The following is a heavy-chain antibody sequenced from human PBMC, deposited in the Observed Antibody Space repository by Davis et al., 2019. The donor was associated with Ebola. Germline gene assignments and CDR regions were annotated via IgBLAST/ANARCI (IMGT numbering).Heavy chain of an antibody. CDR1: GFTFSDYW. Sequence: HTGGSLRLSCEASGFTFSDYWMHWVRQAPGKGLVWVAHINNGGSVTTYADSVKGRFTISRDISKNTLYLQMGSLRAEDMAVYSCARGRYYYDSGGYYYHGDAFDFWGQGTRVIVSS. D-gene: IGHD3-22*01. CDR3: ARGRYYYDSGGYYYHGDAFDF. CDR2: INNGGSVT. J-gene: IGHJ3*01. V-gene: IGHV3-74*01.